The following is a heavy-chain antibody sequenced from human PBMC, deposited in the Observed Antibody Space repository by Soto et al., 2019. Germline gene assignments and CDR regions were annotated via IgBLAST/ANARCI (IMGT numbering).Heavy chain of an antibody. D-gene: IGHD1-1*01. Sequence: QVQLVQSGAEVKKPGASVKVSCKVSGHTLSELSMHWVRQAPGKGLEWMGGLDPEDGETISAQKFQGRVTMTEDTSTDSIYMELSSLRSEDTAVYYCAAGGTRWLHSRFDYWGQGTLVTISS. V-gene: IGHV1-24*01. CDR2: LDPEDGET. CDR3: AAGGTRWLHSRFDY. J-gene: IGHJ4*02. CDR1: GHTLSELS.